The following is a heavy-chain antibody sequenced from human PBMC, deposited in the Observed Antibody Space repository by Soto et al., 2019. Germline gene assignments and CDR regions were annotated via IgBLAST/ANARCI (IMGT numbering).Heavy chain of an antibody. CDR2: ISGIGGST. CDR3: AKDLWYSSTYNWFDP. V-gene: IGHV3-23*01. CDR1: GFTFSSYA. J-gene: IGHJ5*02. Sequence: GGSLRLSCAASGFTFSSYAMSWVRQAPGKGLEWVSAISGIGGSTYYADSVKGRFTISRDNSKNTLYLQMNSLRAEDTAVYYCAKDLWYSSTYNWFDPWGQGTLVTVSS. D-gene: IGHD6-13*01.